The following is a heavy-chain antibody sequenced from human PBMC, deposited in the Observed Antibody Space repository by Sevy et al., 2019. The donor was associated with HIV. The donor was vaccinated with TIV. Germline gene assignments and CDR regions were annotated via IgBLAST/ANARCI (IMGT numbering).Heavy chain of an antibody. CDR1: GLTFSNYV. J-gene: IGHJ3*02. CDR3: ARNLSPSGAFDI. D-gene: IGHD6-25*01. Sequence: GGSLRLSCAASGLTFSNYVMSWVRQAPGKGLEWLSVISGSSGTTYAAESVKGRFTISRDNSKNTLYLYMSSLGAEDTAVYYCARNLSPSGAFDIWGQGTRVTVSS. CDR2: ISGSSGTT. V-gene: IGHV3-23*01.